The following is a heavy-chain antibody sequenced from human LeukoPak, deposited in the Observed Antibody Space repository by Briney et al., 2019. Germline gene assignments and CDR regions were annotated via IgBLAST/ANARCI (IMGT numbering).Heavy chain of an antibody. D-gene: IGHD1-26*01. CDR1: GGSFSGYY. Sequence: SETLSLTCAVFGGSFSGYYWNWIRQPPGKGLEWIGQINPSRNTNYNPSLKSRVTISVDTSKNQFSLKLSSVTAADTAVYYCASLRATRPFDYWGQGTLVTVSS. J-gene: IGHJ4*02. CDR2: INPSRNT. CDR3: ASLRATRPFDY. V-gene: IGHV4-34*01.